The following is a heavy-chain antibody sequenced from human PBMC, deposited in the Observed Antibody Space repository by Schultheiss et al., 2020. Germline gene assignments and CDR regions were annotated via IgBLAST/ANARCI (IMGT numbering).Heavy chain of an antibody. CDR1: GGSFSGYY. CDR2: IYYGGST. Sequence: SETLSLTCAVYGGSFSGYYWSWIRQPPGKGLEWIGYIYYGGSTYYNPSLKSLVTISVDTSKNQFSLKLSSVTAADTAVYYCARDRNYYGMDVWGKGTTVTVSS. V-gene: IGHV4-34*09. J-gene: IGHJ6*04. CDR3: ARDRNYYGMDV.